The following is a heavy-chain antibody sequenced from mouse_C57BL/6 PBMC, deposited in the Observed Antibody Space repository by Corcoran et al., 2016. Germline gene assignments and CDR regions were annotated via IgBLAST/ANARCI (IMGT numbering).Heavy chain of an antibody. CDR2: INPNNGGT. CDR1: GYTFTDYY. CDR3: AKGRYYYGSSFAY. Sequence: EVQLQQSGPELVKPGASVKIHCKASGYTFTDYYMNWVKQSHGKSLEWIGDINPNNGGTSYNQKFKGKATLTVDKSSSTAYRELRSLTSEDSAVYYCAKGRYYYGSSFAYWGQGTLVTVSA. V-gene: IGHV1-26*01. D-gene: IGHD1-1*01. J-gene: IGHJ3*01.